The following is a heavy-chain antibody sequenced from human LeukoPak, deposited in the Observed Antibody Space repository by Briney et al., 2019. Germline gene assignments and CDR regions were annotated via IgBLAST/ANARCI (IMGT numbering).Heavy chain of an antibody. V-gene: IGHV3-48*02. CDR1: GLTVSQSY. Sequence: GGSLRLSCAASGLTVSQSYMTWVRQAPGKGLEWVSYISSSSKTIYYADSVKGRFTISRDNAKKSLDLQMNSLRDEDTAVYYCARDHRSGSGSGTQANDYWGQGTLVTVSS. D-gene: IGHD3-10*01. CDR2: ISSSSKTI. J-gene: IGHJ4*02. CDR3: ARDHRSGSGSGTQANDY.